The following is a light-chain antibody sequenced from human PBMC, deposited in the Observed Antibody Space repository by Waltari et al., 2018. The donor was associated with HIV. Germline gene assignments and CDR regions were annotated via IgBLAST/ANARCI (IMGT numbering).Light chain of an antibody. CDR3: QQRSNWPPWT. J-gene: IGKJ1*01. V-gene: IGKV3-11*01. CDR1: QSVSSY. Sequence: EIVLTQSQATLSLSPGERDTLPCRASQSVSSYLAWYQQKPGQAPRLLIYDASNRATGIPARFSGSGSGTDFTLTISSLEPEDFAVYYCQQRSNWPPWTFGQGTKVEIK. CDR2: DAS.